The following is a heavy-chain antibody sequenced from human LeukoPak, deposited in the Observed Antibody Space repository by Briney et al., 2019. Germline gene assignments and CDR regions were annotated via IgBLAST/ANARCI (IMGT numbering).Heavy chain of an antibody. J-gene: IGHJ4*02. CDR1: GFTFTTYA. CDR3: AKSHSVEQRGYFDY. Sequence: PGGSLRLSCAASGFTFTTYAMSWVRQAPGKGLEWVSSIANDGGSTYYADSVKGRFTISRDNSRNTAYLQMNSLRAEDMAVYYCAKSHSVEQRGYFDYWGQGTLVPVSS. D-gene: IGHD1/OR15-1a*01. CDR2: IANDGGST. V-gene: IGHV3-23*01.